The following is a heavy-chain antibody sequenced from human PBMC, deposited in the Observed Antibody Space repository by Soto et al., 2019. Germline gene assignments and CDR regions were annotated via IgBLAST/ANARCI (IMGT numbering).Heavy chain of an antibody. D-gene: IGHD6-6*01. J-gene: IGHJ4*02. CDR2: IYYSGST. V-gene: IGHV4-59*01. Sequence: SETLSLTCTVSGGSINDFYWSWSRQPPGKGLEWIGYIYYSGSTDYNPSLKSRVTISVDPSKTQFSLNLRSVNTADTAVYYCARLGGVAARTFDYWGQGTLVTVSS. CDR1: GGSINDFY. CDR3: ARLGGVAARTFDY.